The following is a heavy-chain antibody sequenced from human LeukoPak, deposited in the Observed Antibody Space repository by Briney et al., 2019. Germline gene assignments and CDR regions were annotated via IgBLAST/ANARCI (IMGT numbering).Heavy chain of an antibody. CDR1: GGSVSSYY. CDR2: IYTSGST. V-gene: IGHV4-4*07. CDR3: ARDLSYSSSWNFDY. D-gene: IGHD6-13*01. Sequence: SETLSLTCTGSGGSVSSYYWSWIRQPAGKGLEWIGHIYTSGSTNYNPSLRSRVTMSVDTSKNQFSLKLSSVTAADTAVYYCARDLSYSSSWNFDYWGQGTLVTVSS. J-gene: IGHJ4*02.